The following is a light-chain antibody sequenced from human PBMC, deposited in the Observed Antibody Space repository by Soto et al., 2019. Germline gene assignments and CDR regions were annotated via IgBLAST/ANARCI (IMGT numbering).Light chain of an antibody. J-gene: IGKJ4*01. V-gene: IGKV1-5*03. CDR1: QIISTW. CDR2: KAS. CDR3: QQYDSWPLT. Sequence: DIPMTQSPSTLSASVGDRVTITCRASQIISTWLAWYQQKPGKAPNLLIYKASRLESGVPSRFSGSGSGTEFTLTISSLQPDDFATYYCQQYDSWPLTFGGGTKVEIK.